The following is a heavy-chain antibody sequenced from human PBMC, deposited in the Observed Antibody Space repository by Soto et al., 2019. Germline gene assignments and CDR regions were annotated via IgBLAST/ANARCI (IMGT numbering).Heavy chain of an antibody. Sequence: TVGSLRLSCAASGFTFSTYWMHWVRQAPGKGLMWVSRIKSDGSSTTYADSVKGQFTISRDNAKNTLYLQMSSLRAEDTAVYYCAREGLDTAGFFDIWGQGTMVTVSS. V-gene: IGHV3-74*01. CDR2: IKSDGSST. D-gene: IGHD6-13*01. CDR3: AREGLDTAGFFDI. J-gene: IGHJ3*02. CDR1: GFTFSTYW.